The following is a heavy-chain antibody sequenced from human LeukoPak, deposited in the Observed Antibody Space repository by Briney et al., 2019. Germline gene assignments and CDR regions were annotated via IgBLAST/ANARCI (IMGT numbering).Heavy chain of an antibody. CDR3: ARDRSSSWYGNTVDY. J-gene: IGHJ4*02. V-gene: IGHV1-18*01. Sequence: ASVKVSCKASGYTFTSYDISWVRQAPGQGLEWMGWISAYNGNTNYAQKLQGRVTLTTDTSTSTAYMELRSLRSDDTAVYYCARDRSSSWYGNTVDYWVQGTLVTVSS. CDR2: ISAYNGNT. CDR1: GYTFTSYD. D-gene: IGHD6-13*01.